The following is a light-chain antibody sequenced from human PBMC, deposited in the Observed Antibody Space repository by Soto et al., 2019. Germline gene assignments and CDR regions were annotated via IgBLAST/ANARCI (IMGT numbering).Light chain of an antibody. CDR2: FAS. CDR1: QSVSTN. Sequence: VMTQSPATLSVSPGERAALSCRASQSVSTNLAWYQQKPGQPPRLLIYFASTRATAVPARFTAGGSGTEFTLTIRSLQSDDLAVYYCQQYDKWHRTFGQGAKVDIK. CDR3: QQYDKWHRT. J-gene: IGKJ1*01. V-gene: IGKV3-15*01.